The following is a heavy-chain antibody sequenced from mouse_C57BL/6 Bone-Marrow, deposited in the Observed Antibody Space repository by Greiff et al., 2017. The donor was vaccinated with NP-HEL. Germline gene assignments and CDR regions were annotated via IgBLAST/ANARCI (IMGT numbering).Heavy chain of an antibody. CDR2: ISNGGGST. CDR3: ARPGVFDV. Sequence: EVQVVESGGGLVQPGGSLKLSCAASGFTFSDYYMYWVRQTPEKRLEWVAYISNGGGSTYYPDTVKGRFTISRDNAKNTLYLQMSRLKSEDTAMYYCARPGVFDVWGTGTTVTVSS. V-gene: IGHV5-12*01. CDR1: GFTFSDYY. J-gene: IGHJ1*03.